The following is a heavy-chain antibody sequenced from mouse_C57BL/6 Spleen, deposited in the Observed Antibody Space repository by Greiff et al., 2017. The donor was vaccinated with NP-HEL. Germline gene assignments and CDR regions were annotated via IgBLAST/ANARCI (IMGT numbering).Heavy chain of an antibody. D-gene: IGHD2-5*01. CDR2: ISYDGSN. CDR3: ARIYYSNYHFDY. CDR1: GYSITSGYY. Sequence: EVKLMESGPGLVKPSQSLSLTCSVTGYSITSGYYWNWIRQFPGNKLEWMGYISYDGSNNYNPSLKNRISITRDTSKNQFFLKLNSVTTEDTATYYCARIYYSNYHFDYWGQGTTLTVSS. J-gene: IGHJ2*01. V-gene: IGHV3-6*01.